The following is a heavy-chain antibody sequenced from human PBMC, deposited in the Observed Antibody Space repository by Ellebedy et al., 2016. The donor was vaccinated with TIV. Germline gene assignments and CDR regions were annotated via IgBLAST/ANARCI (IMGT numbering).Heavy chain of an antibody. CDR1: ADTFSSYA. CDR2: IIPLFGTA. J-gene: IGHJ2*01. V-gene: IGHV1-69*13. Sequence: AASVKVSCKASADTFSSYAITWVRQAPGQGLEWMGGIIPLFGTANYAQQFQGSLPLTADESASTAYMELRSLRSEDTAVYFCARESRVVVTATRCSYWYFDLWGRGTLVTVSS. D-gene: IGHD2-21*02. CDR3: ARESRVVVTATRCSYWYFDL.